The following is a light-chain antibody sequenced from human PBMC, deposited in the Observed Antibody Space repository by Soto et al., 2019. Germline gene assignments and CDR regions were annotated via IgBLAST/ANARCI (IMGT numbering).Light chain of an antibody. CDR1: QSISTW. CDR3: QQYNTSSLT. J-gene: IGKJ4*01. CDR2: KAS. Sequence: DIQMTQSPSTLSASVGDRVTITCRASQSISTWLAWYQQKPGKAPKLLIYKASSLESGVPSRFSGSGSGTEFALTISSLQPDYFATYYCQQYNTSSLTFGGGTKVEIK. V-gene: IGKV1-5*03.